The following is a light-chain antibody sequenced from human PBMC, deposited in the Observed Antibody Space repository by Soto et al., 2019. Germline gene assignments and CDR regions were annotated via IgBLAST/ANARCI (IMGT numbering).Light chain of an antibody. CDR3: QQYNTFST. J-gene: IGKJ1*01. CDR2: DSY. V-gene: IGKV1-5*01. Sequence: DIQMTQSPPSLSASVGDRVTITCRASQSVNNWLAWYQQKPGKAPRLLIFDSYKLESGVPPRFSGSGSGTEFILTISSLQADDFATYYCQQYNTFSTFGQGTKVDIK. CDR1: QSVNNW.